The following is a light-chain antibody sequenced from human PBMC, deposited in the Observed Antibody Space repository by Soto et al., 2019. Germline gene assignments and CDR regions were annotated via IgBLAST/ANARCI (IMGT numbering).Light chain of an antibody. V-gene: IGKV3-20*01. CDR3: QQSDDSPGT. CDR1: QSVSSN. CDR2: GAS. Sequence: EIVVTQSPATLSVSPGERATVSCRASQSVSSNLAWYQQKPGQAPRLLIYGASNRATAIPDRFSGSGSGTDFTLTISRLEPEDFAVYYCQQSDDSPGTSCQGT. J-gene: IGKJ1*01.